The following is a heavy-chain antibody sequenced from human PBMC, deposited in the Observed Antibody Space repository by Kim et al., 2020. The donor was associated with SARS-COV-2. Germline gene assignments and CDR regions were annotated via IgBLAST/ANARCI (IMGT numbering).Heavy chain of an antibody. CDR3: SPYYDSNSYRGQWD. CDR1: GYSFSNYG. D-gene: IGHD3-22*01. J-gene: IGHJ4*01. V-gene: IGHV1-18*01. Sequence: ASVKVSCKASGYSFSNYGLVWARQAPGQGLEWMGWISSNSGHTKYAQNVQGRVTLTTDTSTNTGYMELSSLRSDDTAVYYCSPYYDSNSYRGQWDWGQGTPVNVAS. CDR2: ISSNSGHT.